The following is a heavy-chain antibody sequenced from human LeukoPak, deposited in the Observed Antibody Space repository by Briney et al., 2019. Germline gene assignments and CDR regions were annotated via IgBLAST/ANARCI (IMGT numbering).Heavy chain of an antibody. D-gene: IGHD6-13*01. CDR2: INSDGSST. J-gene: IGHJ4*02. Sequence: GGSLRLSCAASGFTFSSNWMHWVRQAPGKGLVWVSRINSDGSSTSYADPVKGRFTISRDNAKNTLDLQMNSLRAEDTAVYYCARGSIAVALFDCWGQGTLVTVSS. V-gene: IGHV3-74*01. CDR1: GFTFSSNW. CDR3: ARGSIAVALFDC.